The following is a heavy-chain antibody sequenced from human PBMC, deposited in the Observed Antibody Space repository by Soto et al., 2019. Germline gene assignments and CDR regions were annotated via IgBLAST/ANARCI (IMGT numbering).Heavy chain of an antibody. Sequence: GGGPRLSCTTSGFTLCVYTMRWVRPAPREGLEWVGFIRSKAYGGTTEHAASVKGRFTISRDDSKSIAYLQMNSLKAEDTAVYHCTRDGRYSGYPPPAFWGQGTLVTVSS. CDR3: TRDGRYSGYPPPAF. CDR2: IRSKAYGGTT. D-gene: IGHD5-12*01. J-gene: IGHJ4*02. CDR1: GFTLCVYT. V-gene: IGHV3-49*04.